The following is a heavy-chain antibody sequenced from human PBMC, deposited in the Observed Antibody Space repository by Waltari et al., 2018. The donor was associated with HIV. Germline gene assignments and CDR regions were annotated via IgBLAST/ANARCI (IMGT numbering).Heavy chain of an antibody. D-gene: IGHD6-19*01. V-gene: IGHV1-8*01. CDR3: VRATCSVGCYHYLGMDV. J-gene: IGHJ6*02. CDR2: IHPNTGNT. Sequence: QEQLVTSGAEVKKPGASVKVSCTASGNTSSTHDMNWGRQAPGQGLEWVGWIHPNTGNTVYAQKFQGRVSMTSNTSLRTVYMELSSLSSDDTAIYYCVRATCSVGCYHYLGMDVWGQGTTVIVS. CDR1: GNTSSTHD.